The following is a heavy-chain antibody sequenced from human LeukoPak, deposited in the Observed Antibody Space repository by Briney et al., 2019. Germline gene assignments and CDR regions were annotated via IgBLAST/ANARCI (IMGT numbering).Heavy chain of an antibody. D-gene: IGHD2-15*01. CDR3: ARLGAPRYCSGGSCPGAFDI. CDR2: FDPEDGET. J-gene: IGHJ3*02. V-gene: IGHV1-24*01. Sequence: ASVKVSCKVSGYTLTELSMHWVRQAPGKGLEWMGGFDPEDGETIYAQKFQGRVTMTEDTSTDTAYMELSSLRSEDTAVYYCARLGAPRYCSGGSCPGAFDIWGQGTMVTVSS. CDR1: GYTLTELS.